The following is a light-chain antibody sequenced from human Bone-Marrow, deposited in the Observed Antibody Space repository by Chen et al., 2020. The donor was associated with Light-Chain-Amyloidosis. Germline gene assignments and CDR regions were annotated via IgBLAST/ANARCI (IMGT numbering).Light chain of an antibody. CDR1: DLPTKY. CDR2: RDT. V-gene: IGLV3-25*03. Sequence: SYELTQPPSVSVSPGQTARITCSGDDLPTKYAYWYQQKPGQAPVLVIHRDTERPSGISGRFSVSSSGTTATLTISGVQASDEADYHCQSADSSGTYEVIFGGGTKLTVL. J-gene: IGLJ2*01. CDR3: QSADSSGTYEVI.